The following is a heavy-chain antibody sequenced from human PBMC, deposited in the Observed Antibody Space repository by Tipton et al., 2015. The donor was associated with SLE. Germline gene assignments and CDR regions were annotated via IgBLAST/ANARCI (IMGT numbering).Heavy chain of an antibody. CDR1: GGSIISSGYY. CDR2: IYYSGST. D-gene: IGHD6-13*01. J-gene: IGHJ4*02. CDR3: ARDRGVSSSWGY. Sequence: TLSLTCTVSGGSIISSGYYWGWIRQPPGKGLEWIGSIYYSGSTNYNPSLKSRVTISVDTSKNQFSLKLSSVTAADTAVYYCARDRGVSSSWGYWGQGTLVTVSS. V-gene: IGHV4-39*07.